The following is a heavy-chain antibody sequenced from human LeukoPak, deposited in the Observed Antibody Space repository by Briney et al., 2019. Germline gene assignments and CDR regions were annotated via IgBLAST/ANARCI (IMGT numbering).Heavy chain of an antibody. J-gene: IGHJ4*02. CDR1: GYAFSSYG. D-gene: IGHD1-7*01. CDR3: ARGAPRGVWNFYFDY. CDR2: VGPYNRKT. Sequence: GASVKVSCKASGYAFSSYGIGWVRQAPGQGLEWMGWVGPYNRKTNYSQKFQGRDTMTTDTSTNTAYLELRTLRSDDTAVYYCARGAPRGVWNFYFDYWGQGTLVTVSS. V-gene: IGHV1-18*01.